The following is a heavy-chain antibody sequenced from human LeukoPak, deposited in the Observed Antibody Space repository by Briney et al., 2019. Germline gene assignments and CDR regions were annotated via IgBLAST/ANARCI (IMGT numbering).Heavy chain of an antibody. V-gene: IGHV3-30-3*01. Sequence: GGSLRLSCAGSGFTFSSSCMLWVRQAPGQGLVWVAGISYDGSNKYYADSVKGRFTISRDNSKNTLYLQMNSLRAEDTAVYYCARGQYYYDSSGHDYWGQETLVTVSS. J-gene: IGHJ4*02. CDR2: ISYDGSNK. CDR3: ARGQYYYDSSGHDY. CDR1: GFTFSSSC. D-gene: IGHD3-22*01.